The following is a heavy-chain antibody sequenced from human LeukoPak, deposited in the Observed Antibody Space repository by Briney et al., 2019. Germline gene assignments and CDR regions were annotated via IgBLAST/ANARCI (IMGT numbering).Heavy chain of an antibody. CDR2: ISAYNGNT. V-gene: IGHV1-18*01. Sequence: ASVKVSCTASGYTFTSYGISWVRQAPGQGLEWMGWISAYNGNTNYAQKLQGRVTMTTDTSTSTAYMELRSLRSDDTAVYYCARGDPADYYYGMDVWGQGTTVTVSS. CDR3: ARGDPADYYYGMDV. CDR1: GYTFTSYG. J-gene: IGHJ6*02.